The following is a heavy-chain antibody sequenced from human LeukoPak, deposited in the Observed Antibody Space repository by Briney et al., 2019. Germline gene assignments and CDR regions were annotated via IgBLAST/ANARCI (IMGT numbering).Heavy chain of an antibody. CDR1: GYTFTSYD. CDR2: MNPNSGNT. CDR3: AREFVYYDYVWGSYRSGDYYYGMDV. J-gene: IGHJ6*02. D-gene: IGHD3-16*02. Sequence: ASVKVSCKASGYTFTSYDINWVRQATRQGLEWMGWMNPNSGNTGYAQKFQGRVTMTRNTSISTAYMELSSLRSEDTAVYYCAREFVYYDYVWGSYRSGDYYYGMDVWGQGTTVTVSS. V-gene: IGHV1-8*01.